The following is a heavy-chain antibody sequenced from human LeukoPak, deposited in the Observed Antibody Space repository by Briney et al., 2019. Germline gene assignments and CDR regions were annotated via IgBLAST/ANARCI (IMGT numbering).Heavy chain of an antibody. J-gene: IGHJ4*02. CDR1: GYTFTDYY. D-gene: IGHD3/OR15-3a*01. Sequence: GASVKVSCKASGYTFTDYYIHWVRQAPGQGLEWMGWINPNSGGTNYAQKFQDWVTMTRDTSISTVYMELSRLRSDDTAFYYCARLNIGRRYYFDNWGQGSLVTVSS. CDR2: INPNSGGT. CDR3: ARLNIGRRYYFDN. V-gene: IGHV1-2*04.